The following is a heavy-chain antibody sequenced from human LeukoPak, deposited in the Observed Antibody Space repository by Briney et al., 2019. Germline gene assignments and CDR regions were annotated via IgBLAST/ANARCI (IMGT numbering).Heavy chain of an antibody. D-gene: IGHD1-26*01. CDR1: GFTVSSNY. V-gene: IGHV3-53*01. CDR3: ARDGGATTYYYYGMDV. J-gene: IGHJ6*02. Sequence: GGSLRLSCAASGFTVSSNYMSWVRQAPGKGLEWVSVIYSGGSTYYADSVKGRFTISRGNSKNTLYLQMNSLRAEDTAVYYCARDGGATTYYYYGMDVWGQGTTVTVSS. CDR2: IYSGGST.